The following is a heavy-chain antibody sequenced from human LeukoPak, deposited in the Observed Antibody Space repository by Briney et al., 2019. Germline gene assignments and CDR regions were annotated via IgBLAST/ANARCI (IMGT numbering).Heavy chain of an antibody. V-gene: IGHV3-23*01. Sequence: GGSLRLSCTTSGFTFSSFAMSWVRQAPGKGLEWVSGISGSGGSTYYADSVKGRFTISRDNTKNTLCLQMDNLRDEATAVYYCAKDGENFDFWSGYQGDYFDYWGQGTLVTVSS. J-gene: IGHJ4*02. CDR2: ISGSGGST. D-gene: IGHD3-3*01. CDR1: GFTFSSFA. CDR3: AKDGENFDFWSGYQGDYFDY.